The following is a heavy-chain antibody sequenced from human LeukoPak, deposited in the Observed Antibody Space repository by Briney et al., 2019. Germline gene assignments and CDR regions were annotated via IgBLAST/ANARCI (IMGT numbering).Heavy chain of an antibody. CDR1: GYTFTAYY. CDR2: ITPNTGDT. Sequence: ASVKVSCKASGYTFTAYYMHWVRQAPGQGLEWMGRITPNTGDTNYAQKYQGRVTLTRATPISTAYMELSSLTSHDTAVYYCARDRPSDYWGQGTLVSVSS. CDR3: ARDRPSDY. V-gene: IGHV1-2*06. J-gene: IGHJ4*02.